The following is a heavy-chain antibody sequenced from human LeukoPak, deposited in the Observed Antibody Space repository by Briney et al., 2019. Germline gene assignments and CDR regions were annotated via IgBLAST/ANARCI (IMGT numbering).Heavy chain of an antibody. CDR1: GFTFSNYW. V-gene: IGHV3-74*01. D-gene: IGHD2-8*01. J-gene: IGHJ6*03. CDR2: INPDGGRI. CDR3: ARGRYGVYYYYYMDV. Sequence: GGSLRLSCAASGFTFSNYWMHWVRQAPGKGLVWVSRINPDGGRISYADSVQGRFTISRDNAKNTVCLQMNSLRAEDTAVYYCARGRYGVYYYYYMDVWGKGTTVTVSS.